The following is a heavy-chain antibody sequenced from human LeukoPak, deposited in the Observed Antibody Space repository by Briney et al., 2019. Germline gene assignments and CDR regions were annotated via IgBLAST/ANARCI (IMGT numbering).Heavy chain of an antibody. CDR2: ISAYNGNT. J-gene: IGHJ5*02. D-gene: IGHD6-19*01. V-gene: IGHV1-18*01. Sequence: ASVKVSCKASGYTFTNYGISWVRQAPGQGLEWMGSISAYNGNTNYAQKLQGRVTMTTDTSTSTAYMELRSLRSNDTAVYYCARDGYSSGWYGNWFDPWGQGTLVTVSS. CDR3: ARDGYSSGWYGNWFDP. CDR1: GYTFTNYG.